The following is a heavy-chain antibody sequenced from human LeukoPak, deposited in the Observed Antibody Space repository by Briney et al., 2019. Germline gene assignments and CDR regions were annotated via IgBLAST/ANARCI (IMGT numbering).Heavy chain of an antibody. J-gene: IGHJ3*02. Sequence: GGSLRLSCVASGFTFSNYWMSWVRQAPGKGLEWVANIKQDGSEKYYVDSVKGRFTISRDNAKNSLYLQMNSLRAEDTAVYYCARELERREHAFDIWGQGTMVTVSS. CDR1: GFTFSNYW. CDR3: ARELERREHAFDI. CDR2: IKQDGSEK. D-gene: IGHD1-1*01. V-gene: IGHV3-7*03.